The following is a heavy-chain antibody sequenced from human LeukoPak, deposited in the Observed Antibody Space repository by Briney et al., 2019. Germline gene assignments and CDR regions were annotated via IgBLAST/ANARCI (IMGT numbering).Heavy chain of an antibody. J-gene: IGHJ4*02. CDR2: ISYDDGSNR. CDR3: ARESGGNTPYYFDY. V-gene: IGHV3-30*03. D-gene: IGHD2-2*02. Sequence: PGGSLRLSCAASGFTFRGYWMTWVRQVPGKGLEWVAVISYDDGSNRYYADSVKGRFTISRDNSKNTLYLQMNSLRTEDTAVYYCARESGGNTPYYFDYWGQGTLVTVSS. CDR1: GFTFRGYW.